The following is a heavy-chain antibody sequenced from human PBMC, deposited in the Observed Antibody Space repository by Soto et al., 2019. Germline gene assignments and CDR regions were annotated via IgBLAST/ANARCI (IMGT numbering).Heavy chain of an antibody. CDR3: LDGNYN. D-gene: IGHD1-7*01. Sequence: EVQLVESGGALVQPGGSLRLSCAVAGITLSDHYMNLVLQAPGKGLEWVSTLTRGSLMYYADSVKGRFTISRDDAKNSLYLQMNSLRVDDTAMYDCLDGNYNWGQGTLVTVSS. V-gene: IGHV3-48*01. J-gene: IGHJ4*02. CDR1: GITLSDHY. CDR2: LTRGSLM.